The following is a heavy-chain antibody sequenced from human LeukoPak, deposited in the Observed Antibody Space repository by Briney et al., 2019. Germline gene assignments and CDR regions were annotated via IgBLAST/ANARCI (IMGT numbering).Heavy chain of an antibody. V-gene: IGHV1-2*02. J-gene: IGHJ4*02. CDR1: GYTFTGYY. CDR2: INPNSGGI. Sequence: ASVKVSCKASGYTFTGYYIHWVRQAPGQGLEWLGYINPNSGGIHYAQNFQGRVTMTIDTSISTANMELSRLRSDDTAVYYCGRTHNFDYWGQGTLVTVSS. CDR3: GRTHNFDY.